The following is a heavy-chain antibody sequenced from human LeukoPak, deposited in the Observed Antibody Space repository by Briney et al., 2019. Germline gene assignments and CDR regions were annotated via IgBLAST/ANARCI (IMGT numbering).Heavy chain of an antibody. CDR1: GYTLTELS. Sequence: ASVRVSCKVSGYTLTELSLHWVRQAAGKGLEWMGGFEPEDGERVYAQTFQGRVAMAEDTSTDTAYMELSSLTSEDTAVYYCVTLGGGVPIAIVDYWGQGTLVTVSS. CDR3: VTLGGGVPIAIVDY. CDR2: FEPEDGER. V-gene: IGHV1-24*01. J-gene: IGHJ4*02. D-gene: IGHD3-16*01.